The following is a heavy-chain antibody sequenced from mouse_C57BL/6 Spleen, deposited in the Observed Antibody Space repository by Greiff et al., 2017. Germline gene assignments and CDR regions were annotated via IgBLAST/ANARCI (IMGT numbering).Heavy chain of an antibody. J-gene: IGHJ4*01. CDR3: ARQAYYSTPYAMDY. D-gene: IGHD2-5*01. V-gene: IGHV2-6-1*01. CDR2: IWSDGST. CDR1: GFSLTSYG. Sequence: VQLVESGPGLVAPSQSLSITCTVSGFSLTSYGVHWVRQPPGKGLAWLVVIWSDGSTTYNSALKSRLSISKDNSKSQVFLKMNSRQTDDTAMYYCARQAYYSTPYAMDYWGQGTSVTVSS.